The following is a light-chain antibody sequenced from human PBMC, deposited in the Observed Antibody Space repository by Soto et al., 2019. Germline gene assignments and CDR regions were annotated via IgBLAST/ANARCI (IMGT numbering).Light chain of an antibody. CDR2: AAS. Sequence: DIQMTQSPSSLSASVGDRVTITCRASQSISSYLNWYQQKPGKAPKLLIYAASSLQSGVPSRFRSSGSGTDFTLTTSSLQPDDFATYYRHQSYSTPPTFGQGTKVEIK. J-gene: IGKJ1*01. CDR3: HQSYSTPPT. CDR1: QSISSY. V-gene: IGKV1-39*01.